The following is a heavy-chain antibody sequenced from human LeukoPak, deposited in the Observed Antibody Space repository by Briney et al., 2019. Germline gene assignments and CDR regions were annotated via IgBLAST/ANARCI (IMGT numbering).Heavy chain of an antibody. CDR1: GYTFTSYD. CDR3: ARGPPNWGYDY. V-gene: IGHV1-8*01. D-gene: IGHD7-27*01. J-gene: IGHJ4*02. CDR2: MSPNSGDT. Sequence: ASVKVSCTASGYTFTSYDFNWVRQATGQRPEWMGWMSPNSGDTGYAQKFQDRVTMTRNTSISAAYMELSSLRSDDTAVYYCARGPPNWGYDYWGPGTLVTVSS.